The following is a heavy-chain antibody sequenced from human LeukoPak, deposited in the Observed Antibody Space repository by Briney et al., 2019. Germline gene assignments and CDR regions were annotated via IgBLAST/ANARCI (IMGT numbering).Heavy chain of an antibody. V-gene: IGHV3-21*01. J-gene: IGHJ4*02. CDR1: GFSFNRYS. CDR3: ARDQGSYTDYEVDY. CDR2: ISSSGTFI. Sequence: GVSLRLSCVTSGFSFNRYSMNWVRQAPGKGLEWVSFISSSGTFIYYEDSVKGRFIITRDNAKKSLFLQLNSLRPEDTGVYYCARDQGSYTDYEVDYWGQGALVTVSS. D-gene: IGHD5-12*01.